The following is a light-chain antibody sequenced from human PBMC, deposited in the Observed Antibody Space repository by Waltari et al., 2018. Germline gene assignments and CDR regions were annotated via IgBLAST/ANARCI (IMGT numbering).Light chain of an antibody. CDR3: SSYSGTNNPVV. J-gene: IGLJ2*01. CDR1: SSDIGGSNY. V-gene: IGLV2-8*01. CDR2: EVF. Sequence: QSALTQPPSASGSPGQSVTISCTGTSSDIGGSNYVSWYQQHPGKAPKLMIYEVFKRPSGVPDRFSGSKSGNTASLTVSVLQAEDEADFYCSSYSGTNNPVVFGGGTRLTVL.